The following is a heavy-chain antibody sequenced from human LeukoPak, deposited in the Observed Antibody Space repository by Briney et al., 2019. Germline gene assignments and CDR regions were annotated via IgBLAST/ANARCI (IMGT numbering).Heavy chain of an antibody. D-gene: IGHD2-15*01. Sequence: SVKVSCKASGYTFTSYGISWVRQAPGQGLEWMGGIIPIFGTANYAQKFQGRVTITADESTSTAYMELSSLRSEDTAVYYCASPSGGVAATHPYYYYGMDVWGQGTTVTVSS. J-gene: IGHJ6*02. CDR1: GYTFTSYG. V-gene: IGHV1-69*13. CDR3: ASPSGGVAATHPYYYYGMDV. CDR2: IIPIFGTA.